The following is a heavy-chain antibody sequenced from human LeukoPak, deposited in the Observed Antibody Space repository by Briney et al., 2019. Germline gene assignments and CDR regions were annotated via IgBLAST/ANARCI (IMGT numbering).Heavy chain of an antibody. CDR2: IYHSGST. Sequence: SETLSLTCAVSGYSISSGYYWGWIRQPPGQGLEWIGSIYHSGSTYYNPSLKSRVTTSVDTSKNQFSLKLSSVTAADTAVYYCARHCSSTSCYYFDYWGQGTLVTVSS. D-gene: IGHD2-2*01. CDR1: GYSISSGYY. CDR3: ARHCSSTSCYYFDY. V-gene: IGHV4-38-2*01. J-gene: IGHJ4*02.